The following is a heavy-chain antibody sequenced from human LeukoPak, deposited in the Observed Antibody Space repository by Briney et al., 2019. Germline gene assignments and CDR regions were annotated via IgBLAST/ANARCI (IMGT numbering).Heavy chain of an antibody. CDR2: ISGSGGST. CDR3: AKGGSSSRVDY. J-gene: IGHJ4*02. Sequence: GGSLRLSCAASGFTFSDYYMSWIRQAPGKGLEWVSAISGSGGSTYYADSVKGRFTISRDNSKNTLYLQMNSLRAEDTAVYYCAKGGSSSRVDYWGQGTLVTVSS. CDR1: GFTFSDYY. V-gene: IGHV3-23*01. D-gene: IGHD6-6*01.